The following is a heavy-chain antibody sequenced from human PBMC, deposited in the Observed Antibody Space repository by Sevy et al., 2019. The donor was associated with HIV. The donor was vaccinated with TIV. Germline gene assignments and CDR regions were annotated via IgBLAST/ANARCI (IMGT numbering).Heavy chain of an antibody. J-gene: IGHJ6*02. CDR3: ARVASSSPSEGYYYGIDV. Sequence: ASLKVSCKASGYTFTSYDINWVRQATGQGLEWMGWMNPNSGNTGYAQKFQGRVTMTRNTSISTAYMELSSLRSEDTAVYYCARVASSSPSEGYYYGIDVWGQGTTVTVSS. CDR2: MNPNSGNT. D-gene: IGHD6-13*01. V-gene: IGHV1-8*01. CDR1: GYTFTSYD.